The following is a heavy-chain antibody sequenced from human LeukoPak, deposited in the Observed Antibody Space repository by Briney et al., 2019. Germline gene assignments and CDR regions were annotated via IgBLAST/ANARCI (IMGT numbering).Heavy chain of an antibody. Sequence: GGSLRLSCAAPGFTFSSYGMHWVRQAPGKGLEWVAVISYDGSNKYYADSVKGRFIISRDNSKNMLYLQMSSLRAEDTAVYYCAKGGSDSSGYYSLYYYYYMDVWGKGTTVTISS. CDR3: AKGGSDSSGYYSLYYYYYMDV. CDR1: GFTFSSYG. CDR2: ISYDGSNK. D-gene: IGHD3-22*01. V-gene: IGHV3-30*18. J-gene: IGHJ6*03.